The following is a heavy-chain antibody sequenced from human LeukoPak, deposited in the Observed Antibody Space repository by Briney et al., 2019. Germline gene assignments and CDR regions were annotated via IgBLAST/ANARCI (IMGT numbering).Heavy chain of an antibody. CDR2: IYYSGST. J-gene: IGHJ4*02. CDR3: ARPHGGYYGSGSYYNEGDY. CDR1: GGSISSSSYY. Sequence: SETLSLTCTVSGGSISSSSYYWGWIRQPPGKGLEWIGSIYYSGSTYYNPSLKSRVTISVDTSKNQFSQKLSSVTAADTAVYYCARPHGGYYGSGSYYNEGDYWGQGTLVTVSS. V-gene: IGHV4-39*01. D-gene: IGHD3-10*01.